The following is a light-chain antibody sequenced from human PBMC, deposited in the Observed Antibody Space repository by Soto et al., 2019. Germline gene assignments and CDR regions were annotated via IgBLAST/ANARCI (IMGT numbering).Light chain of an antibody. Sequence: VVRQSPDNLSLSRGESATLSCRASQSISSNKLAWYQQKPGQAPRLLLFGVSNRATGIPARFSGSGSGTDFSLTISSLHSEDFAVYYCQHHAHLPRTCAQGTKVDIK. CDR2: GVS. V-gene: IGKV3-15*01. CDR3: QHHAHLPRT. CDR1: QSISSN. J-gene: IGKJ1*01.